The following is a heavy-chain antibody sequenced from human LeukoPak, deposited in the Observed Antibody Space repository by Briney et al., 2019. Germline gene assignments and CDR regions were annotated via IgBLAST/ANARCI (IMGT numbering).Heavy chain of an antibody. V-gene: IGHV3-74*01. CDR3: AKAPSIAAAGFFDY. CDR1: GFTFSRSW. D-gene: IGHD6-13*01. J-gene: IGHJ4*02. Sequence: PGGSLRLSCAASGFTFSRSWMHWVRQAPGKGLVWVSRINPDGSSTSHADSVKGRFTISRDNAKNTLYLQMDSLRAEDTAVYYCAKAPSIAAAGFFDYWGQGTLVAVSS. CDR2: INPDGSST.